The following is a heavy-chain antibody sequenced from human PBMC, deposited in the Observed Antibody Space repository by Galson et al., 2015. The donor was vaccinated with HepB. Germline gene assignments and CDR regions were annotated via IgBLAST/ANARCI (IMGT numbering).Heavy chain of an antibody. CDR1: GFTFSNSD. D-gene: IGHD3-9*01. CDR3: GLIRYFDWLDHY. V-gene: IGHV3-35*01. CDR2: VSWNGSRT. Sequence: SLRLSCAASGFTFSNSDMNWVHQAPGKGLEWVSGVSWNGSRTHYADTVKGRFIISRDNSRNTLYLQTNSLRAEDTAGFRGGLIRYFDWLDHYWGQGTLVTVSS. J-gene: IGHJ4*02.